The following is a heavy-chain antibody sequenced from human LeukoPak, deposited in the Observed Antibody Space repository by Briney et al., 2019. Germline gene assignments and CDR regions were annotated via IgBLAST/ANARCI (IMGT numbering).Heavy chain of an antibody. J-gene: IGHJ4*02. Sequence: GGSLRLPCAASGFTFSSYGMHWVRQAPGKGLEWVANIKQDGSEKYYVDSVKGRFTISRDNAKNSLYLQMNSLRAEDTAVYYCARVKDYYGSGSYYDFDYWGQGTLVTVSS. CDR3: ARVKDYYGSGSYYDFDY. V-gene: IGHV3-7*01. D-gene: IGHD3-10*01. CDR2: IKQDGSEK. CDR1: GFTFSSYG.